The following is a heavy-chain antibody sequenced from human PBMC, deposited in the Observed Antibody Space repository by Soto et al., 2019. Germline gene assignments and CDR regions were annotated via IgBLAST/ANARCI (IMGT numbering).Heavy chain of an antibody. V-gene: IGHV5-51*01. CDR3: VRQGEYGSGDNGYTDC. CDR1: GYTFTTSW. CDR2: IYPGDSDT. D-gene: IGHD2-15*01. Sequence: EVQLVQSGAEVKKSGQSLKISCRASGYTFTTSWIAWVRQMPGRGLEWMGFIYPGDSDTRYNPSFQGQVTISADKSINTAYLQWSSLKASDSATYYCVRQGEYGSGDNGYTDCWGQGTLVSVSS. J-gene: IGHJ4*02.